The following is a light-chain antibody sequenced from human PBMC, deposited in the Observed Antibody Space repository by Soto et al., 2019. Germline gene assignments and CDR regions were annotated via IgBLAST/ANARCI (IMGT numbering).Light chain of an antibody. CDR2: KAS. CDR1: QRISNW. V-gene: IGKV1-5*03. J-gene: IGKJ1*01. CDR3: HQYNSYFRT. Sequence: DIQMTQSPSTLSASVGDRVTITCRASQRISNWLAWYQQKPGKAPKLLIYKASTLEGGVPSRFNGSGSGTEFTLTISSLQPDDFATYYCHQYNSYFRTFGQGTMVEIK.